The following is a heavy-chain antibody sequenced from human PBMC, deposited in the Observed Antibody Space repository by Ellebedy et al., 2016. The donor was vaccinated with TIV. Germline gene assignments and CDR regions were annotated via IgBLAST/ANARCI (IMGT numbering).Heavy chain of an antibody. D-gene: IGHD3-9*01. Sequence: SETLSLTXTVSGGSISSGSYYWSWIRQPAGKGLEWIGRIYTSGSTNYNPSLKSRVTMSVDTSKNQFSLKLSSVTAADTAVYYCAREVRYFDWFRSSLGTDAFDIWGQGTMVTVSS. V-gene: IGHV4-61*02. J-gene: IGHJ3*02. CDR1: GGSISSGSYY. CDR2: IYTSGST. CDR3: AREVRYFDWFRSSLGTDAFDI.